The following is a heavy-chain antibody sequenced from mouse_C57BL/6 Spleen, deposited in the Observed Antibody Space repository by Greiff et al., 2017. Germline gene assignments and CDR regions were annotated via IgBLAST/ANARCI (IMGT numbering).Heavy chain of an antibody. J-gene: IGHJ4*01. CDR3: TRTYGSSPLYAMDY. D-gene: IGHD1-1*01. CDR2: IYPGNSDT. Sequence: VHVKQSGTVLARPGASVKMSCKTSGYTFTSYWMHWVKQRPGQGLEWIGAIYPGNSDTSYNQKFKGKAKLTAVTSASTAYMELSSLTNEDSAVYYCTRTYGSSPLYAMDYWGQGTSVTVSS. V-gene: IGHV1-5*01. CDR1: GYTFTSYW.